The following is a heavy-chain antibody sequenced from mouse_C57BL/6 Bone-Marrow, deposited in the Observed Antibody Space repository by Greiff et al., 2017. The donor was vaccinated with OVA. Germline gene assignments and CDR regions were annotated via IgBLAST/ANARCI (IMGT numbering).Heavy chain of an antibody. V-gene: IGHV1-42*01. CDR1: GYSFTGYY. D-gene: IGHD1-1*01. CDR3: ARGENYYGRYYFDY. J-gene: IGHJ2*01. Sequence: EVQLQQSGPELVKPGASVKISCKASGYSFTGYYMNWVKQSPEKSLEWIGEINPSTGGTTYNQKFKAKATLTVDKSSSTAYMQLKSLTSEDSAVYYCARGENYYGRYYFDYWGQGTTLTVSS. CDR2: INPSTGGT.